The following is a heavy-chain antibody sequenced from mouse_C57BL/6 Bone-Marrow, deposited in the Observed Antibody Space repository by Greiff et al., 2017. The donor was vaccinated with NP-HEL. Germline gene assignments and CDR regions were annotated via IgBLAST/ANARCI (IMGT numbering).Heavy chain of an antibody. CDR2: ISNGGGST. CDR1: GFTFSDYY. J-gene: IGHJ4*01. CDR3: ARRSAGPYAMDY. D-gene: IGHD4-1*01. Sequence: EVKVVESGGGLVQPGGSLKLPCAASGFTFSDYYMYWVRQTPEKRLEWVAYISNGGGSTYYPDTVTGRITISRDYAKKTLYLQMSRLKSEDTAMYYCARRSAGPYAMDYWGQGTSVTVSS. V-gene: IGHV5-12*01.